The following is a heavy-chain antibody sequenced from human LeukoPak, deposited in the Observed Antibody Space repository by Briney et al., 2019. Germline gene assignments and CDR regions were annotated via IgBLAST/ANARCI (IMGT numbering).Heavy chain of an antibody. Sequence: SETLSLTCTVSGGSISNYYWSWIRQPAGKGLEWIGRIYSSGSTTYNPPLESRVTMSVDTSKNQFSLKLTSVTAADTAVYFCARGLYSGSYGGDYWGQGTLVTVSS. CDR3: ARGLYSGSYGGDY. CDR2: IYSSGST. CDR1: GGSISNYY. V-gene: IGHV4-4*07. D-gene: IGHD1-26*01. J-gene: IGHJ4*02.